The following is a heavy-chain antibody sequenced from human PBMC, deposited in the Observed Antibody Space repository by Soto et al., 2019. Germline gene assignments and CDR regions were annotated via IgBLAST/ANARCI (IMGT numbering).Heavy chain of an antibody. CDR1: GGSISTSVYY. CDR2: IYYSGSA. J-gene: IGHJ3*02. V-gene: IGHV4-39*01. D-gene: IGHD2-15*01. CDR3: ARQGSRAFDI. Sequence: QLQLQESGPGLVEPSETLSLTCTVSGGSISTSVYYWGWIRQPPGRGLEWMANIYYSGSAYYNPSLKSRVSTSVDMSKNQFSLKLRSVTAADTAVYYCARQGSRAFDIWGQGTMVTVSS.